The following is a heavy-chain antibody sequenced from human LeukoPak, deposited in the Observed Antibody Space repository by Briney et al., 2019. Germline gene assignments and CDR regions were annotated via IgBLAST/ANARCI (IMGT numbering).Heavy chain of an antibody. V-gene: IGHV4-59*01. Sequence: PSETLSLTCTVSGGSISSYYWSWIRQPPGKGLEWIGYIYYSGSTNYNPSLKSRVTISVDTSKNQFPLKLSSVTAADTAVYYCARDGGHYDSSGYYYVFDAFDIWGQGTMVTVSS. D-gene: IGHD3-22*01. J-gene: IGHJ3*02. CDR2: IYYSGST. CDR1: GGSISSYY. CDR3: ARDGGHYDSSGYYYVFDAFDI.